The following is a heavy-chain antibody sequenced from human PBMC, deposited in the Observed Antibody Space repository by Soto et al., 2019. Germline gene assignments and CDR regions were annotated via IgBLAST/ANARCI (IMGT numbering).Heavy chain of an antibody. D-gene: IGHD3-3*01. CDR1: GGSISSGDYY. Sequence: QVQLQESGPGLVKPSQTLSLTCTVSGGSISSGDYYWSWIRQPPGKGLEWIGYIYYSGSTYYNPSIKSRVTISEDTSKNQFSLKLSSVTAADTAVYYCARGQYDFWSGYYIDYWGQGTLVTVSS. V-gene: IGHV4-30-4*01. J-gene: IGHJ4*02. CDR2: IYYSGST. CDR3: ARGQYDFWSGYYIDY.